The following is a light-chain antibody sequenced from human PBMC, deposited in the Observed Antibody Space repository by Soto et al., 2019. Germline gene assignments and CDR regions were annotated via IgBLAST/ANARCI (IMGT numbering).Light chain of an antibody. V-gene: IGKV3-15*01. CDR3: QQYNNWPPWT. Sequence: TQAAGSLSLYQGERATLSCRASLSVSSNYVAWYQQKPGQAPRLLIYGASTRATGIPARFSGSGSGTEFTLTISSLQSEDFAVYYCQQYNNWPPWTFCQ. CDR1: LSVSSN. J-gene: IGKJ1*01. CDR2: GAS.